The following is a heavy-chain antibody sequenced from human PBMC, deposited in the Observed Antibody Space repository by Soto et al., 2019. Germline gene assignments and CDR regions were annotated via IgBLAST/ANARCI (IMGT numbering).Heavy chain of an antibody. V-gene: IGHV4-30-2*01. CDR3: ASLRGDYYYGMDV. CDR1: GGSISSGGYS. J-gene: IGHJ6*02. Sequence: QLQLQESGSGLVKPSQTLSLTCAVSGGSISSGGYSWSWIRQPPGKGLEWIGYIYHSGSTYYNPSLKSRVTISVARSKNQFSLKLSSVTAADTAVYYCASLRGDYYYGMDVWGQGTTVTVSS. CDR2: IYHSGST.